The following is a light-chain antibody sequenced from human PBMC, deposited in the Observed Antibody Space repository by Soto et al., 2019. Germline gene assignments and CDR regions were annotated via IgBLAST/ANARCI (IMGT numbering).Light chain of an antibody. J-gene: IGLJ1*01. CDR1: ISDVGGYEY. CDR3: SSYTSSTTLGV. V-gene: IGLV2-14*01. CDR2: EVS. Sequence: QSALTQPASVSGSPGQSLTISCTGDISDVGGYEYVSWYQQHPDKAPKLLIYEVSNRPSGVSVRFSGSKSGNTASLNISGLQAEDEAAYYCSSYTSSTTLGVFGNGTKLTVL.